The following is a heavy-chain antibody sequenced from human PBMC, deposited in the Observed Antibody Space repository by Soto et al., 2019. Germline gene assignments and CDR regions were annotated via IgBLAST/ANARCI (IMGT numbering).Heavy chain of an antibody. J-gene: IGHJ6*02. CDR3: ARHVFQLVTEYYYYGMDV. V-gene: IGHV5-51*01. Sequence: EVQLVQSGAEVKKPGESLKISCKGSGYSFTSYWIGWVRQMPGKGLEWMGIIYPGDSDTRYSPSFQGQVTISADKSISTAYLQWSSLKASDTAMYYCARHVFQLVTEYYYYGMDVWGQGTTVTVSS. CDR1: GYSFTSYW. CDR2: IYPGDSDT. D-gene: IGHD6-13*01.